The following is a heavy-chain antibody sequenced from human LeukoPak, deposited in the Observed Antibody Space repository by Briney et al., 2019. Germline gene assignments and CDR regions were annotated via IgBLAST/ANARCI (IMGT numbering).Heavy chain of an antibody. Sequence: PPGGSLRLSCAVSGFTFNNNAISWVRQAPGKGLEWVSTTSGSGGGTYYADSVKGRFTISRDDSKNTVYLQMNSLRAEDTAVYYCAKDHFLGWGQGTLVTVSS. J-gene: IGHJ4*02. CDR1: GFTFNNNA. D-gene: IGHD3-3*02. V-gene: IGHV3-23*01. CDR3: AKDHFLG. CDR2: TSGSGGGT.